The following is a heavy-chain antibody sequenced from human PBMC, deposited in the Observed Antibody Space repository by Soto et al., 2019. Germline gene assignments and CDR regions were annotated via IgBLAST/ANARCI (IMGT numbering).Heavy chain of an antibody. J-gene: IGHJ4*02. CDR3: AGRASLYYYDSSGYFEY. V-gene: IGHV4-59*01. CDR2: IYYSGST. CDR1: GGAISSYY. D-gene: IGHD3-22*01. Sequence: QVQLQESGPGLVKPSETLSLTCTVSGGAISSYYWSWIRQPPGKGLEWIGYIYYSGSTNYTPSLKSRVTISVATSKNQFSLTLSSVTAAATAVYYCAGRASLYYYDSSGYFEYWGQGTLVTVSS.